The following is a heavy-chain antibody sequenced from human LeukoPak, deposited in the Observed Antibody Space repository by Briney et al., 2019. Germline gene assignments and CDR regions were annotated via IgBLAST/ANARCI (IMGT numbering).Heavy chain of an antibody. J-gene: IGHJ6*03. CDR3: ARSKRDDFWSGYFPGGYYYYMDV. CDR1: GFTFSDYY. CDR2: ISSSGSTI. Sequence: GGSLRLSCAASGFTFSDYYMSWIRQAPGKGREWVSYISSSGSTIYYADSVKGRFTIPRDNAKNSLYLQMNSLRAEDTAVYYCARSKRDDFWSGYFPGGYYYYMDVWGKGTTVTVSS. V-gene: IGHV3-11*04. D-gene: IGHD3-3*01.